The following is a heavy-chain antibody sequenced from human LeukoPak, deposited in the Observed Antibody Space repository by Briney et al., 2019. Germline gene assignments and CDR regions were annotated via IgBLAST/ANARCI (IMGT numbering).Heavy chain of an antibody. Sequence: SETLSLTCTVSGGSISTYYWTWIRQPPGRGLEWIGYIYYSGITNYNPSLKSRVTMSVDTSRNQFSLRLNSVTAADTAVYYCARGVDTTRGLWLYGMDVWGQGTTVTVSS. CDR1: GGSISTYY. CDR2: IYYSGIT. CDR3: ARGVDTTRGLWLYGMDV. J-gene: IGHJ6*02. V-gene: IGHV4-59*01. D-gene: IGHD5-18*01.